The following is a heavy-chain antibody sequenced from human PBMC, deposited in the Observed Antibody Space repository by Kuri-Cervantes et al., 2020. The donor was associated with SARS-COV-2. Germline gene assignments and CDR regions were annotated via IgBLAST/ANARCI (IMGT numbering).Heavy chain of an antibody. Sequence: ESLKISCAVYGGSFSGYYWSWIRQPPGKGLEWIGEINHSGSTNYNPSLKSRVTISVDTSKNQFSLKLSSVTAADTAVYYCARGRVLDYWGQGTLVTVSS. CDR1: GGSFSGYY. J-gene: IGHJ4*02. CDR3: ARGRVLDY. CDR2: INHSGST. V-gene: IGHV4-34*01.